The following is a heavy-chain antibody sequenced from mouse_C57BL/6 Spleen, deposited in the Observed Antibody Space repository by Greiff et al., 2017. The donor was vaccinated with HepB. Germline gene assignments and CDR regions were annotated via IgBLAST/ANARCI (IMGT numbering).Heavy chain of an antibody. V-gene: IGHV1-42*01. Sequence: VQLQQSGPELVKPGASVKISCKASGYSFTGYYMNWVKQSPEKSLEWIGEINPSTGGTTYNQKFMAKATLTVDKSSSTAYMQLKSLTSEDSAVYYCARGLRRRYYAMDYWGQGTSVTVSS. D-gene: IGHD1-2*01. CDR2: INPSTGGT. CDR1: GYSFTGYY. CDR3: ARGLRRRYYAMDY. J-gene: IGHJ4*01.